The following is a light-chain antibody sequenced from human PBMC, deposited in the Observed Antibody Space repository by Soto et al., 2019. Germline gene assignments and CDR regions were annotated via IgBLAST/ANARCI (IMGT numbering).Light chain of an antibody. CDR2: LNSDGSH. J-gene: IGLJ2*01. Sequence: QSVLTQSPSASASLGASVKLTCTLSSGHSSYAIAWHQQQPEKGPRYLMNLNSDGSHSKGDGIPDRFSGSSSGAERYLIISSLQSEDEADYYCQTWDTGIRVFGGGTKLTVL. V-gene: IGLV4-69*01. CDR1: SGHSSYA. CDR3: QTWDTGIRV.